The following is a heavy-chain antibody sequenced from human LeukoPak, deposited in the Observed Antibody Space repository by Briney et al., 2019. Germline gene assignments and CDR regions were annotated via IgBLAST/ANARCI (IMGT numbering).Heavy chain of an antibody. CDR2: ISYDGSNK. D-gene: IGHD3-3*01. Sequence: GRSLRLSCAASGFTFSSYGMHWVRQAPDKGLEWVSVISYDGSNKYYADSVKGRFTISRDNSKNTLYLQMDSLRAEDTAVYYCAREFTIFGVVIQRYDAFDVWGQGTMVTVSS. CDR1: GFTFSSYG. CDR3: AREFTIFGVVIQRYDAFDV. J-gene: IGHJ3*01. V-gene: IGHV3-30*03.